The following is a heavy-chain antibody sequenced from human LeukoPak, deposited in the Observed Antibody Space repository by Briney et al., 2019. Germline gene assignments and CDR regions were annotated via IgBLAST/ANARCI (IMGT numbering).Heavy chain of an antibody. CDR1: GFTFSSYS. J-gene: IGHJ4*02. CDR3: ARRAGAYTHPYDY. V-gene: IGHV3-48*01. Sequence: GGSLRLSCAASGFTFSSYSMMWVRQAPGKGLEWVSYISSSSTTIHYADSVKGRFTISRDNAKNSVYLQMNSLRAEDTAVYYCARRAGAYTHPYDYWGQGTLVTVSS. D-gene: IGHD3-16*01. CDR2: ISSSSTTI.